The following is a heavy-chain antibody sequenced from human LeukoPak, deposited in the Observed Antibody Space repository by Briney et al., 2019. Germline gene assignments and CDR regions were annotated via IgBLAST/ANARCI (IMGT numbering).Heavy chain of an antibody. CDR3: AKIPQIMVRGVIIGGSYFDY. J-gene: IGHJ4*02. CDR1: GFTFSDYY. D-gene: IGHD3-10*01. Sequence: GGSLRLSCAASGFTFSDYYMSWIRQAPGKGLEWVSYIGSSDSTIYYADSVKGRFTISRDNAKNSLYLQMNSLRAEDTAVYYCAKIPQIMVRGVIIGGSYFDYWGQGTLVTVSS. CDR2: IGSSDSTI. V-gene: IGHV3-11*01.